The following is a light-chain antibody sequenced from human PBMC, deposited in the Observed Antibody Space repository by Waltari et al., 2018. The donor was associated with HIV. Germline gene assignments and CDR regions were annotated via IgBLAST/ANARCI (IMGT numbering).Light chain of an antibody. CDR1: TSDVGSHNL. CDR2: EVT. J-gene: IGLJ1*01. V-gene: IGLV2-23*02. CDR3: CSYAGSSAFV. Sequence: QSALTQPASVSGSPGQSITISCTGTTSDVGSHNLVSWYQHHPGKAPKLLIFEVTKRPSGVSNRFSGSKSGNTASLTISGLQADDEADYYCCSYAGSSAFVFGTGTKVTVL.